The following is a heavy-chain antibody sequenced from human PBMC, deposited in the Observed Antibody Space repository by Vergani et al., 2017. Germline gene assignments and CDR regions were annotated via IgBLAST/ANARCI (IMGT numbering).Heavy chain of an antibody. CDR3: ARDVKANDAFDI. J-gene: IGHJ3*02. CDR2: IYYRGST. Sequence: QLQLQGSGPGLVRPSETLSLTCTVSGGSISSGGYYWSWIRQHPGKGLEWIGYIYYRGSTYYNPSLKSRVTISVDTSKNQFSLKLSSVTAADTAVYYCARDVKANDAFDIWGQGTMVTVSS. CDR1: GGSISSGGYY. V-gene: IGHV4-31*03.